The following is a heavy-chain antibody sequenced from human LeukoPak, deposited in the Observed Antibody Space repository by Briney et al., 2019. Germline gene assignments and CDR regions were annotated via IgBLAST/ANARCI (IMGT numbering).Heavy chain of an antibody. J-gene: IGHJ4*02. CDR2: MSSSDDGR. Sequence: GGTLRLSCATSGFSFSSYAMSWVRQAPGKGLEWVSAMSSSDDGRYYAASVRGRFTISRDTSKSTLYLQMNSLRAEDAAVYYCAKAPVTSCRGAFCYPFDYWGQGTLVTVSS. D-gene: IGHD2-15*01. CDR1: GFSFSSYA. CDR3: AKAPVTSCRGAFCYPFDY. V-gene: IGHV3-23*01.